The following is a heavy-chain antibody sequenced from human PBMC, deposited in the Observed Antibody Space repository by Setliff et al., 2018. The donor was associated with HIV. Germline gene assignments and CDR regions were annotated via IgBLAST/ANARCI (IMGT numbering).Heavy chain of an antibody. V-gene: IGHV3-30*02. D-gene: IGHD3-22*01. CDR2: IRYDGSNK. CDR1: GFTFSSYV. CDR3: AKDMEYDTSVYYHWYFDL. Sequence: GGSLRLSCSASGFTFSSYVMHWVRQAPGKGLEWVAFIRYDGSNKYYADSVKGRFTISRDNSKNTLHLQMNSLRAEDTALYYCAKDMEYDTSVYYHWYFDLWGRGALVTVSS. J-gene: IGHJ2*01.